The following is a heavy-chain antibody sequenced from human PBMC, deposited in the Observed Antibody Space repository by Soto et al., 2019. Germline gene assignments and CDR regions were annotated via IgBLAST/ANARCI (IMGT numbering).Heavy chain of an antibody. V-gene: IGHV4-34*01. Sequence: SETLSLTCAVYGGSFSGYYWSWIRQPPGKGLEWIGEINHSGSTNYNPSLKSRVTISVDTSKNQFSLKLSSVTAADTAVYYCARLNQQQLVPRYYYYGMDVWGQGTTVTVSS. CDR1: GGSFSGYY. CDR3: ARLNQQQLVPRYYYYGMDV. J-gene: IGHJ6*02. D-gene: IGHD6-13*01. CDR2: INHSGST.